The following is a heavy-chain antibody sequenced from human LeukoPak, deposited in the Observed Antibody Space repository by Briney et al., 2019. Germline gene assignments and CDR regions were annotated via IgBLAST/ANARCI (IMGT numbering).Heavy chain of an antibody. CDR1: GYTFTMYY. V-gene: IGHV1-46*01. J-gene: IGHJ6*03. CDR3: ARREGGGLSGSVGGLFASYYTYYYMDV. CDR2: INPSDGAT. D-gene: IGHD1-26*01. Sequence: GASVKVSCKASGYTFTMYYIHWVRQAPGQGLEWMGMINPSDGATTYAQRFQGRVTMTRDMSTTTVYMDLRSLRSEDTAVYFCARREGGGLSGSVGGLFASYYTYYYMDVRGRGTTVTVSS.